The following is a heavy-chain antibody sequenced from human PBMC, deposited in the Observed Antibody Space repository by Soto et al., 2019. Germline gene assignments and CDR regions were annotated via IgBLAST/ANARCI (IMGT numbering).Heavy chain of an antibody. V-gene: IGHV3-7*01. CDR1: GFTVNTHW. CDR3: ARPMYSTSWLSDFQY. CDR2: INQAGSKI. J-gene: IGHJ1*01. Sequence: EVQLVESGGGLVQPGGSLRLSCAASGFTVNTHWMSWVRQAPEKGLEWVASINQAGSKIYYVDSVKGRFTISRDNAKNSLYLQMDRLRAEDTAVYYCARPMYSTSWLSDFQYWGQGTLVTVSS. D-gene: IGHD6-13*01.